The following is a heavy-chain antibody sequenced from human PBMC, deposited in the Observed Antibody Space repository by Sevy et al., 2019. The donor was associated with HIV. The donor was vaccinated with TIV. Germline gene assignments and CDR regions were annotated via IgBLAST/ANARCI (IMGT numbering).Heavy chain of an antibody. J-gene: IGHJ4*02. CDR2: ISSSSSYI. CDR1: GFTFSSYS. V-gene: IGHV3-21*01. D-gene: IGHD5-18*01. CDR3: AGWDTAMVQRGY. Sequence: GESLKISCAASGFTFSSYSMNWVRQAPGKGLEWVSSISSSSSYIYYADSVKGRFTISRDNAKNSLYLQMNSLRAEDTAVYYCAGWDTAMVQRGYWGQGTLVTVSS.